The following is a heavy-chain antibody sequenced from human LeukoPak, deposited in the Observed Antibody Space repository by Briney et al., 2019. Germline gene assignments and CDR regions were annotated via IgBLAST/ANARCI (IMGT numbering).Heavy chain of an antibody. D-gene: IGHD4-11*01. CDR3: ARRCARSYSNYLDY. Sequence: GSLRLSCAASGFTFSSYAMSWIRQPPGKGLEWIGEINHSGSTNYNPSLKSRVTISVDTSKNQFSLKLSSVTAADTAVYYCARRCARSYSNYLDYWGQGTLVTVSS. CDR2: INHSGST. J-gene: IGHJ4*02. CDR1: GFTFSSYA. V-gene: IGHV4-34*01.